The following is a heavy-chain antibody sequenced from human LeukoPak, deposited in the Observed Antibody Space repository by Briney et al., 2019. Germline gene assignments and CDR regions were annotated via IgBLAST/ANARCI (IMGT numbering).Heavy chain of an antibody. CDR1: GGSFSGYY. V-gene: IGHV4-34*01. CDR3: VRGPARDDIVVVPAATRRLDY. Sequence: SETLSLTCAVYGGSFSGYYWSWIRQPPGKGLEWIGEINHSGSTNYNPSLKSRVTISVDTSKNQFSLKLSSVTAADTAVYYCVRGPARDDIVVVPAATRRLDYWGQGTLVTVSS. D-gene: IGHD2-2*01. J-gene: IGHJ4*02. CDR2: INHSGST.